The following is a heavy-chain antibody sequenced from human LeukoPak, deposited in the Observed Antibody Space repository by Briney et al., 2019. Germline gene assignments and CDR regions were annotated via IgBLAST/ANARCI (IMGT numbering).Heavy chain of an antibody. CDR2: IFHKGNT. CDR1: GDSISSDNFW. J-gene: IGHJ4*02. CDR3: ARQLGLGVWALDY. D-gene: IGHD5/OR15-5a*01. V-gene: IGHV4-39*01. Sequence: SETLSLTCTVSGDSISSDNFWWGWIRQPPGKGLDWLGIIFHKGNTHYSSSLKSRVSVSVATSKNQFSLRLSAVTAEDTAVYYCARQLGLGVWALDYWGQGTLVTVSS.